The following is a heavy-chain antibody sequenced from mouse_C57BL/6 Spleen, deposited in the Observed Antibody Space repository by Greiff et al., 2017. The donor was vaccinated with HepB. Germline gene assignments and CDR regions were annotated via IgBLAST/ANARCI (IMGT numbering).Heavy chain of an antibody. CDR2: IDPSDSYT. Sequence: QVQLQQPGAELVRPGTSVKLSCKASGYTFTSYWMHWVKQRPGQGLEWIGVIDPSDSYTNYNQKFKGKATLTVDTSSSTAYMQLSSLTSEDSAVYYCARSHYGNYERYFDYWGQGTTLTVSS. CDR3: ARSHYGNYERYFDY. V-gene: IGHV1-59*01. J-gene: IGHJ2*01. CDR1: GYTFTSYW. D-gene: IGHD2-1*01.